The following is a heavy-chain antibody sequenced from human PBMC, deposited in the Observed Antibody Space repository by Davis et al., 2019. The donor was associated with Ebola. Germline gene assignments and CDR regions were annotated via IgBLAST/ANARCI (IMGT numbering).Heavy chain of an antibody. Sequence: GGSLRLSCAGSGFAFGDYAMHWVRQAPGKGLEWVSGINWNSDSIVYADSVKGRFTISRDNSKNTLYLQMNGLRVEDTAIYYCAKDTSNIWFDIWGQGTMVTVSS. D-gene: IGHD2/OR15-2a*01. J-gene: IGHJ3*02. V-gene: IGHV3-9*01. CDR2: INWNSDSI. CDR1: GFAFGDYA. CDR3: AKDTSNIWFDI.